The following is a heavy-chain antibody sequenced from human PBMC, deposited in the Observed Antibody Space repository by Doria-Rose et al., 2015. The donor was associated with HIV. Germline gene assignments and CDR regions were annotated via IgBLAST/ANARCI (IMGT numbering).Heavy chain of an antibody. CDR3: ARVLSGTYDY. CDR1: GGSISHYY. V-gene: IGHV4-59*01. J-gene: IGHJ4*02. CDR2: IFHTGST. Sequence: QVQLQESGPGLVKPSETLSLTCGVSGGSISHYYWSWIRQPPGKGLEYIGDIFHTGSTNYSTSLKSRVSISIDTPKNKFSLRLSSVTAADTAVYYCARVLSGTYDYWGQGTLVTVSS. D-gene: IGHD1-26*01.